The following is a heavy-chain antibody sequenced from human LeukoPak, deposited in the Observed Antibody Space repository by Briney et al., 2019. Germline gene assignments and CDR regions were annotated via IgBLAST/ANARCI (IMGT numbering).Heavy chain of an antibody. D-gene: IGHD3-10*01. J-gene: IGHJ4*02. V-gene: IGHV3-23*01. CDR1: GFSFRTYG. CDR3: AKDSGGFPGSGSRYFDY. Sequence: PGGSLRLSCAASGFSFRTYGMSWVRQAPGKRLEWVSGISGSGDNTHNADSVKGRFTISRDNSKNTLYLQMNSLRAEDTAVYYCAKDSGGFPGSGSRYFDYWGQGTLVTVSS. CDR2: ISGSGDNT.